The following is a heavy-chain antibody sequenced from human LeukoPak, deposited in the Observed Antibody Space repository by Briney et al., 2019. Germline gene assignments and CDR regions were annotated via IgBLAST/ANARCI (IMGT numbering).Heavy chain of an antibody. V-gene: IGHV4-59*08. Sequence: SETLSLTCTVSGGSISSDYWSWVRQAPGKGLEWIGYFFYSGSTNYNPSLESAVTISEDTSKNQFSLKLSSVTAADTAVYYCARVPPDYNDLHDALDLWGQGTVVTVSS. J-gene: IGHJ3*01. CDR3: ARVPPDYNDLHDALDL. CDR2: FFYSGST. D-gene: IGHD4-17*01. CDR1: GGSISSDY.